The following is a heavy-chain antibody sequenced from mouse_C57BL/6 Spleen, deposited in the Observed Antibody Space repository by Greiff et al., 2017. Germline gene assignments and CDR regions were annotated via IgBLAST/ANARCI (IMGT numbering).Heavy chain of an antibody. CDR3: ARRDDYGTLDY. V-gene: IGHV5-6*01. CDR2: ISSGGSYT. J-gene: IGHJ2*01. D-gene: IGHD1-1*01. CDR1: GFTFSSYG. Sequence: EVQGVESGGDLVKPGGSLKLSCAASGFTFSSYGMSWVRQTPDKRLEWVATISSGGSYTYYPDSVKGRFTISRDTAKNTLYLQMSSLKSEDTAMYYCARRDDYGTLDYWGQGTTLTVSS.